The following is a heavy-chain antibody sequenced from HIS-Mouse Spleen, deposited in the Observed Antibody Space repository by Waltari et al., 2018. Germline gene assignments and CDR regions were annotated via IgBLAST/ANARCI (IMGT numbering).Heavy chain of an antibody. CDR1: GGSISSYY. J-gene: IGHJ2*01. CDR2: NSSGST. CDR3: ARASRDLLLPRYFDL. Sequence: QVQLQESGPGLVKPSETLSLTCTVSGGSISSYYWSWIRQPPGKGLEWIGNSSGSTNSNPALKSGVTISVDTSKNRSSLKLSSVTAADTAVYYCARASRDLLLPRYFDLWGRGTLVTVSS. V-gene: IGHV4-59*01.